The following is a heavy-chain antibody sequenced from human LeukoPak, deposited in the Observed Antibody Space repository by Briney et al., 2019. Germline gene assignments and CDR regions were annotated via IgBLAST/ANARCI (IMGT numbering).Heavy chain of an antibody. CDR3: ARGDLQNIVVVVAATSSSWFDP. J-gene: IGHJ5*02. Sequence: SETLSLTCAVYGGSFSGYYWSWIRQPPGKGLEWIGEINHSGSTNYNPSLKSRVTISVDTSKNQFSLKLSSVTAADTAVYYCARGDLQNIVVVVAATSSSWFDPWGQGTLVTVSS. CDR1: GGSFSGYY. V-gene: IGHV4-34*01. D-gene: IGHD2-15*01. CDR2: INHSGST.